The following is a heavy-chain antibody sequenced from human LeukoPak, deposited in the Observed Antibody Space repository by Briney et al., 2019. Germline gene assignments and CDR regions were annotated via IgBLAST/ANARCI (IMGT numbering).Heavy chain of an antibody. D-gene: IGHD3-16*02. J-gene: IGHJ4*02. Sequence: SETLSLTCTVSGGSISSYFWSWIRQPPGKGLGWVGYIYYSGSTNYNPSLKSRVTISVDTSKIQFSLKLSSVTAADTAVYYWARGRRADDYVWGSYRYTDYFDYWGQGTLVTVSS. CDR1: GGSISSYF. V-gene: IGHV4-59*01. CDR3: ARGRRADDYVWGSYRYTDYFDY. CDR2: IYYSGST.